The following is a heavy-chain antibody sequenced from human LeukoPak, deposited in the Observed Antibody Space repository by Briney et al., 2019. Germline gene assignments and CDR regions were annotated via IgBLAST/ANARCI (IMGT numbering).Heavy chain of an antibody. D-gene: IGHD3-10*01. CDR3: AREGRSATEGY. J-gene: IGHJ4*02. Sequence: SETLSLTCTLSGGSISTYYWTWIRQPAGKGLEWIGRISSSGGTDYNPSLQSRVTMSVASSKNQFSLKLSSMTAADTAVYYCAREGRSATEGYWGQGTLVTVSS. V-gene: IGHV4-4*07. CDR1: GGSISTYY. CDR2: ISSSGGT.